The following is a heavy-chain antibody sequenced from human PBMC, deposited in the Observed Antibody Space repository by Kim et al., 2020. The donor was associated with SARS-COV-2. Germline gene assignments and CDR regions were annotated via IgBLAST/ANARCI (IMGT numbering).Heavy chain of an antibody. D-gene: IGHD6-19*01. CDR2: ISGSGGST. CDR3: ATSPQWLAGRDY. V-gene: IGHV3-23*01. J-gene: IGHJ4*02. Sequence: GGSLRLSCAASGFTFSSYAMSWVRQAPGKGLEWVSAISGSGGSTYYADSVKGRFTISRDNSKNPLYLQMNSLRAEDTAVYYWATSPQWLAGRDYWGQGTLVTVSS. CDR1: GFTFSSYA.